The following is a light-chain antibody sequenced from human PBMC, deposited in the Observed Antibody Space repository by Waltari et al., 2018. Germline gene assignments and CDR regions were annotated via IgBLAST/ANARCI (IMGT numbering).Light chain of an antibody. Sequence: QSALTQPASVSGSPGQSITISCTGTSSGVGFYNYVSWYQQHPGKAPKLMIYDVSERPSGVYNRFSGSKSGNTASLTISGLQAEDEADYYCNSYAGSSSWVFGGGTKLTVL. CDR3: NSYAGSSSWV. V-gene: IGLV2-14*01. CDR1: SSGVGFYNY. CDR2: DVS. J-gene: IGLJ3*02.